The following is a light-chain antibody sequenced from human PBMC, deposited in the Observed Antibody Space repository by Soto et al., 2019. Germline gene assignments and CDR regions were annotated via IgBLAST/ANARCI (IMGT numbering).Light chain of an antibody. Sequence: QSVLTQPPSASGTPGQTVTISCSGSSSNIGSNTVNWYQQLPGTAPKLLIYGNSQRPSGVPDRFSGSRSGTSASLAISGLQSEDEADYYCAAWDDSLNGLYVFGTGTKVTVL. CDR3: AAWDDSLNGLYV. CDR1: SSNIGSNT. J-gene: IGLJ1*01. CDR2: GNS. V-gene: IGLV1-44*01.